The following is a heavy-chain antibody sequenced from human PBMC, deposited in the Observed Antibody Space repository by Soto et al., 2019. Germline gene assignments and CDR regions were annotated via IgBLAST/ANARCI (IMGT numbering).Heavy chain of an antibody. Sequence: ASVKVSCKASGYTFTSHAMHWVRQAPGQRLEWMGWINAGNGNTKYSQKFQGRVTITRDTSASTAYMELSSLRSEDTAVYYCARDLLRTRYCSSTSCYTGFDPWGQGTLVTVSS. D-gene: IGHD2-2*02. CDR2: INAGNGNT. J-gene: IGHJ5*02. V-gene: IGHV1-3*01. CDR3: ARDLLRTRYCSSTSCYTGFDP. CDR1: GYTFTSHA.